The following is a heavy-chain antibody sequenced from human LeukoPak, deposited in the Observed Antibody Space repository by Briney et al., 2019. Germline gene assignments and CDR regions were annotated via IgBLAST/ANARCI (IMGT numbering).Heavy chain of an antibody. CDR3: ARDGFNDRSGDNDGFDM. CDR1: GLTISSSG. Sequence: PGGSLRLSCAASGLTISSSGMSWVRQAPGKGLEWVSAISGSGDRTHYADSVRGRFTISRDTSKDTLYLQMNSLRAEDTAVYYCARDGFNDRSGDNDGFDMWGQGTMVTVSS. CDR2: ISGSGDRT. J-gene: IGHJ3*02. D-gene: IGHD1-1*01. V-gene: IGHV3-23*01.